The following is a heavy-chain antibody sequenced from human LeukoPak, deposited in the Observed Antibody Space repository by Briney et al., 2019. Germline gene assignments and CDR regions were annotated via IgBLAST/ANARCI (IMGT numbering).Heavy chain of an antibody. Sequence: SETLSLTCTVSGGSVSSGSYYWSWIRQPPGKGLEWIGYIYYSGSINYNPSLKSRVTISVDTSKNQFSLKLSSVTAADTAVYYCARGGGSPFDYWGQGTLVTVSS. CDR1: GGSVSSGSYY. V-gene: IGHV4-61*01. CDR2: IYYSGSI. D-gene: IGHD1-26*01. J-gene: IGHJ4*02. CDR3: ARGGGSPFDY.